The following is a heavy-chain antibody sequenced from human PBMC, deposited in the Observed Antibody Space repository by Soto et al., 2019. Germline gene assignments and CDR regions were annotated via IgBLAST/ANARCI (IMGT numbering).Heavy chain of an antibody. D-gene: IGHD5-12*01. J-gene: IGHJ4*02. Sequence: PSETLSLTCTVSGGSISSYYWSWIRQPPGKGLEWIGYIYYSGSTNYNPSLKSRVTISVDTSKNQFSLKLSSVTAADTAVYYCARQNSGYDDYFDYWGQGTLVTVSS. CDR1: GGSISSYY. V-gene: IGHV4-59*08. CDR3: ARQNSGYDDYFDY. CDR2: IYYSGST.